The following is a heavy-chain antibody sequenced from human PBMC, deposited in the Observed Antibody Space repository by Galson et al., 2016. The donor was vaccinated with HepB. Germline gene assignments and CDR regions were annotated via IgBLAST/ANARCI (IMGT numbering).Heavy chain of an antibody. D-gene: IGHD6-19*01. CDR2: ISGSGDLK. Sequence: SLRLSCAASGFTFSSYAMSWVRQAPGKGLEWVSGISGSGDLKYYAGSVKGRFTISRDNPKNTLYLQMKSLRVDDTAVYYCAKIGGKSSGWYGSSYYQYGMDVWGQGTTVSV. J-gene: IGHJ6*02. CDR3: AKIGGKSSGWYGSSYYQYGMDV. CDR1: GFTFSSYA. V-gene: IGHV3-23*01.